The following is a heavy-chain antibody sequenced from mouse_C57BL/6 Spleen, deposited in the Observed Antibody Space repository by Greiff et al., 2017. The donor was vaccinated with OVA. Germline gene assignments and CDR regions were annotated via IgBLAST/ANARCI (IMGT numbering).Heavy chain of an antibody. V-gene: IGHV2-9-1*01. CDR1: GFSLTSYA. J-gene: IGHJ4*01. CDR3: ARSSPYAGDY. CDR2: IRTSGGT. Sequence: VQLMESGPGLVAPSQSLSITCTASGFSLTSYAISWVRQTPGKGLEWIGVIRTSGGTNYNSALNSRLSISKDNSKSQVFLIMNRRPTDDTARYYWARSSPYAGDYWGQGTSVTVSS.